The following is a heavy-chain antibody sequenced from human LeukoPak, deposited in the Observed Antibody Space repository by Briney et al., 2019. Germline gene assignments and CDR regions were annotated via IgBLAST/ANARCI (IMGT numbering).Heavy chain of an antibody. J-gene: IGHJ6*03. CDR3: AKTKLGYYYYYMDV. V-gene: IGHV3-43*02. CDR2: ISGDGGST. CDR1: YA. D-gene: IGHD3-10*01. Sequence: YAXHWVRQAPGKGLEWVSLISGDGGSTYYSDSVKGRFTISRDNSKNSLYLQMNSLRTEDTALYYCAKTKLGYYYYYMDVWGKGTTVTVSS.